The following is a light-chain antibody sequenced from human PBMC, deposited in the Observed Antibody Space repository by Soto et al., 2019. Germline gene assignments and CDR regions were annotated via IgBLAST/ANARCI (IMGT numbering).Light chain of an antibody. CDR3: SSYSGNNALV. J-gene: IGLJ3*02. CDR1: SSDIGQYNY. Sequence: QSALTQPPSASGSPGQSVTISCTGTSSDIGQYNYVSWYQQQPGEAPKLMISEVSRRPSGVSHRFSGSKFGNTAYLTVSGLQPDDEAYYYCSSYSGNNALVFGGGTKLTVL. CDR2: EVS. V-gene: IGLV2-8*01.